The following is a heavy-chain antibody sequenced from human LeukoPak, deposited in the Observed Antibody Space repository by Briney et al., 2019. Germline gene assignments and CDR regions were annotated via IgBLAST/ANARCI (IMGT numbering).Heavy chain of an antibody. V-gene: IGHV3-23*01. CDR2: ISPGGGTT. CDR1: GFAFGSEA. CDR3: AKSRPGSANWALQIFDN. J-gene: IGHJ4*02. D-gene: IGHD1-1*01. Sequence: PGGSLRLSCAVSGFAFGSEAMSWVRQSPARGLEWVASISPGGGTTYYADYVKGRFTISRDNSKNSLFVQMNSLRAEDTAVYFCAKSRPGSANWALQIFDNWGQGTLVTVSS.